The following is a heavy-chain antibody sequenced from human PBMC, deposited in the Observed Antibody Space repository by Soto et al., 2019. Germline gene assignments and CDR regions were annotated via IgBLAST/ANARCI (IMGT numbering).Heavy chain of an antibody. J-gene: IGHJ5*02. V-gene: IGHV1-8*01. CDR2: MNPNSGNT. Sequence: QVQLVQSGAEVKKPGAPVKASCKVSGSTFTSYDINWGRQATGQGLEWMGWMNPNSGNTAYAQKFLGRVTMTRNTSISTAYMELSSLRSEDTAVYYCARERTRGFDPWGQGTLVTVSS. CDR3: ARERTRGFDP. CDR1: GSTFTSYD.